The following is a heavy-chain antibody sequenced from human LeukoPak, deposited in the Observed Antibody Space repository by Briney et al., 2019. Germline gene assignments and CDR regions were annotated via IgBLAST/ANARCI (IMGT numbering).Heavy chain of an antibody. Sequence: SVKVSCKASGGTFSSYAISWVRQAPGQGLEWMGGIIPIFGTANYAQKFQGRVTITADESTSTAYMELSSLRSEDTAVYYCAIAPPDQYYYYYMDVWGKGTTVTVSS. V-gene: IGHV1-69*01. CDR2: IIPIFGTA. CDR3: AIAPPDQYYYYYMDV. J-gene: IGHJ6*03. CDR1: GGTFSSYA. D-gene: IGHD1-14*01.